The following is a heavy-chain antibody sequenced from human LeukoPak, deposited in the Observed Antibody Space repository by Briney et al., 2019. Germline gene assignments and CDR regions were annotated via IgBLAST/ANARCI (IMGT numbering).Heavy chain of an antibody. V-gene: IGHV1-2*06. CDR3: ARSDSSGYHEN. J-gene: IGHJ4*02. CDR2: INPNSGGT. CDR1: GYTFTGYY. Sequence: ASVKVSCKASGYTFTGYYMRWVRQAPGQGLEWMGRINPNSGGTNYAQKFQGRVTMTRDTSISTAYMELSRLRSDDTAVYYCARSDSSGYHENWGQGTLVTVSS. D-gene: IGHD3-22*01.